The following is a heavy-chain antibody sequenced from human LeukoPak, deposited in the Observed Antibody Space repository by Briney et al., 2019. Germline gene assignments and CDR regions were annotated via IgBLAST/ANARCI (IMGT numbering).Heavy chain of an antibody. J-gene: IGHJ6*03. CDR3: AKFRMTTDQRYYYYYMDV. CDR2: ISGSGGST. CDR1: GFTFSSYG. V-gene: IGHV3-23*01. D-gene: IGHD4-17*01. Sequence: PGGSLRLSCAASGFTFSSYGMSWVRQAPGKGLEWVSAISGSGGSTYYADSVKGRFTISRDNSKNTLYLQMNSLRAEDTAVYYCAKFRMTTDQRYYYYYMDVWGKGTTVTISS.